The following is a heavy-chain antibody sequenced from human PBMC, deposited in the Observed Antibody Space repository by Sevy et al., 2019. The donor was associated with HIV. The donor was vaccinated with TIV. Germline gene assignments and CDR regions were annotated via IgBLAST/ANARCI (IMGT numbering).Heavy chain of an antibody. V-gene: IGHV3-21*01. Sequence: GGSLRLSCAASGFTFNSYRMTWVRQAPGKGLEWVSCISSTSAYINYADSVKGRFTISRDNAKNLLYLQMDSLRAEDTAVYYCARAVLEISTWRSDYWGQGTLVTVSS. D-gene: IGHD1-1*01. CDR3: ARAVLEISTWRSDY. CDR1: GFTFNSYR. CDR2: ISSTSAYI. J-gene: IGHJ4*02.